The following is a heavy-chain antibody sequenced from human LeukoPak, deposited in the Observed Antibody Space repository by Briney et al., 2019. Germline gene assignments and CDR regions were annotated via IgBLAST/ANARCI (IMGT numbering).Heavy chain of an antibody. D-gene: IGHD2-21*01. V-gene: IGHV3-74*01. Sequence: GGSLRLSCTASGFTFSSYWMHWVRQAPGKGLVWVSRINSDGGSTSYADSVKGRFTISRDNAKNTLYLQMNSLRAEDTAVYYCARRIQGIAPYHFDYLGQGTLVTVLS. CDR1: GFTFSSYW. CDR3: ARRIQGIAPYHFDY. CDR2: INSDGGST. J-gene: IGHJ4*02.